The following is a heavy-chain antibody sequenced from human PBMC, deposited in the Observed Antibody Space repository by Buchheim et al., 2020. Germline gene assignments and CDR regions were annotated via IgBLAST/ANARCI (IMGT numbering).Heavy chain of an antibody. CDR1: GFKFNDYA. CDR2: ISGSGGST. J-gene: IGHJ4*02. CDR3: ADMKGYYDSSGYFDY. V-gene: IGHV3-23*04. Sequence: EVHLVESGGDLVQPGRSLRLSCVGSGFKFNDYAMHWVRQAPGKGLEWVSAISGSGGSTYYADSVKGRFTISRDNSKNTLYLQMNSLRAEDTAVYYCADMKGYYDSSGYFDYWGQGTL. D-gene: IGHD3-22*01.